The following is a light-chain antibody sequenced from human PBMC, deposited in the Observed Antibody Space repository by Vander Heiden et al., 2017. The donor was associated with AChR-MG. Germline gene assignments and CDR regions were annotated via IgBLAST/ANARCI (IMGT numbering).Light chain of an antibody. Sequence: EIVLTQSPGTLSLSPGERATLSCRASQSVNSNSLAWYQQRPGQTPRLLVYGASSRATGIPDRFSGSGSGTDFTLTITRLEPDDFAVYYCQQDDTSVYTFGQGTKLEIK. J-gene: IGKJ2*01. V-gene: IGKV3-20*01. CDR1: QSVNSNS. CDR2: GAS. CDR3: QQDDTSVYT.